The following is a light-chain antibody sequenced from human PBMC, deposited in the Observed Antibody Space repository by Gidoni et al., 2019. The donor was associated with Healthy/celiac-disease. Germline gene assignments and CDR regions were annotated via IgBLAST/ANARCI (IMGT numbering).Light chain of an antibody. J-gene: IGKJ4*01. CDR1: Q. CDR3: QQFNSYPLT. Sequence: AIQLTQSPSSLSASVGDRVTITCRASQKPGKAPKLLVYDASSLESGVPSRFSGSGSGTDFTLTISSLQPEDFETYYCQQFNSYPLTFXXXTKVEIK. V-gene: IGKV1-13*02. CDR2: DAS.